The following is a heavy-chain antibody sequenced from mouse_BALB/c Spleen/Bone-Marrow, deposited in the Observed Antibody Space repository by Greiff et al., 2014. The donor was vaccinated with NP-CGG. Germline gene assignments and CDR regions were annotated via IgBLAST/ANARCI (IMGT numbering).Heavy chain of an antibody. J-gene: IGHJ1*01. CDR2: IDPANGNT. CDR3: ARQEFAIYWYFDV. D-gene: IGHD1-3*01. CDR1: GFNIKDIY. V-gene: IGHV14-3*02. Sequence: EVQLQQSGAELVKPGASVKLSCSASGFNIKDIYMHWVKQRPEQGLEWIGRIDPANGNTKYDPKFQDKATITADTSSNTVDLQLSSLTFKDTAVYYCARQEFAIYWYFDVWGAGTTVTVSS.